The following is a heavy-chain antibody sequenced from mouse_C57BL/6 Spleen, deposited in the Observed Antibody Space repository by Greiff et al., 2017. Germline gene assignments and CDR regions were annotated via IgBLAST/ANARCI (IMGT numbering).Heavy chain of an antibody. CDR1: GYAFSSSW. J-gene: IGHJ3*01. Sequence: VQLQESGPELVKPGASVKISCKASGYAFSSSWMNWVKQRPGKGLEWIGRIYPGDGDTNYNGKFKGKATLTADKSSSTAYMQLSSLTSEDSAVYFCARVVIYDGYYWFAYWGQGTLVTVSA. CDR2: IYPGDGDT. CDR3: ARVVIYDGYYWFAY. V-gene: IGHV1-82*01. D-gene: IGHD2-3*01.